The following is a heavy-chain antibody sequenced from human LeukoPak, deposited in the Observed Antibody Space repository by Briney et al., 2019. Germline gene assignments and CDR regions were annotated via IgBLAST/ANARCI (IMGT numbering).Heavy chain of an antibody. Sequence: GGSLRLSCVASGFTFSSYWMSWVRQAPGKGLEWVANIKHDGADKYFVDSVKGRFTISRDNVKNSLFLQMNSLRAEDTAMYYCARRHSYGYFDCWGQGTLVTVSS. CDR3: ARRHSYGYFDC. CDR1: GFTFSSYW. V-gene: IGHV3-7*01. D-gene: IGHD5-18*01. CDR2: IKHDGADK. J-gene: IGHJ4*02.